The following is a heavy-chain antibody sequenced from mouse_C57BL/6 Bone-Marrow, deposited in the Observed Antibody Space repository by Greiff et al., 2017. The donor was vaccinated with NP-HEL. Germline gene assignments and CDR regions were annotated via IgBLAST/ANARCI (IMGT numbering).Heavy chain of an antibody. CDR3: ARALYSNYVGFAY. CDR2: IYPRDGST. J-gene: IGHJ3*01. Sequence: QVQLQQSGPELVKPGASVKLSCKASGYTFTSYDINWVKQRPGQGLEWIGWIYPRDGSTTYNEQFKGKATLTVDTSSSTAYMELHSLTSEDSEFDVCARALYSNYVGFAYWGQGTLVTVSA. CDR1: GYTFTSYD. D-gene: IGHD2-5*01. V-gene: IGHV1-85*01.